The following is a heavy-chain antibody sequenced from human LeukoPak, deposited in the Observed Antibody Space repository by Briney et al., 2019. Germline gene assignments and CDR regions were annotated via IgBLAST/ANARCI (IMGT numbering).Heavy chain of an antibody. CDR2: IYHSGSA. D-gene: IGHD3-10*01. Sequence: SETLSLTCAVYGGSFSGYYRSWIRQPPGKGLEWIGEIYHSGSANYNPSLKSRVTISVDKSKNQFSLKLSSVTAADTAVYYCARGSRSGRAYWGQGTLVTVSS. CDR3: ARGSRSGRAY. CDR1: GGSFSGYY. J-gene: IGHJ4*02. V-gene: IGHV4-34*01.